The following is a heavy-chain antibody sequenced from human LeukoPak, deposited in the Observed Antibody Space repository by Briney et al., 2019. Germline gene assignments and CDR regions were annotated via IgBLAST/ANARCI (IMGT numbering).Heavy chain of an antibody. D-gene: IGHD4-17*01. CDR1: GGSFSGYY. Sequence: SETLSLTCAVYGGSFSGYYWSWIRQPPGKGLEWIGSIYYSGSTYYNPSLKSRVTISVDTSKNQFSLKLSSVTAADTAVYYCARLDYGDYYFDYWGQGTLVTVSS. CDR3: ARLDYGDYYFDY. J-gene: IGHJ4*02. V-gene: IGHV4-34*01. CDR2: IYYSGST.